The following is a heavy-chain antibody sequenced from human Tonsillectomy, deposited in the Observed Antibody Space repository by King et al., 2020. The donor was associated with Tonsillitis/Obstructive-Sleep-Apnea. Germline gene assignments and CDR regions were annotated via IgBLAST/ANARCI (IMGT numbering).Heavy chain of an antibody. CDR2: ISWDGGST. CDR3: AKLTVWGVGYCSGGSCYSDAFDI. V-gene: IGHV3-43*01. CDR1: GFTFDDYT. J-gene: IGHJ3*02. Sequence: VQLVESGGVVVQPGGSLRLSSAASGFTFDDYTMHWVRQAPGKGLEWVSLISWDGGSTYYADSVQGRFTISSDNSKNSLYLQINSLRTEDTALYYCAKLTVWGVGYCSGGSCYSDAFDIWGQGTMVTVSS. D-gene: IGHD2-15*01.